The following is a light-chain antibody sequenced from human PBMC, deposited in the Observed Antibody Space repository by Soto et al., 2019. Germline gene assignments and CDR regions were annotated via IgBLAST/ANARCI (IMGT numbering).Light chain of an antibody. Sequence: QSALTQPASVSGSPGQSITISCTGTSGDVGAYNYVSWYRQSPGQVPKLIIYDVSNRPSGVSNRFSGSRSGNTASLTISRLQAEDEADYYCSSYTTSATRVFGGGTKVTVL. J-gene: IGLJ3*02. V-gene: IGLV2-14*01. CDR3: SSYTTSATRV. CDR1: SGDVGAYNY. CDR2: DVS.